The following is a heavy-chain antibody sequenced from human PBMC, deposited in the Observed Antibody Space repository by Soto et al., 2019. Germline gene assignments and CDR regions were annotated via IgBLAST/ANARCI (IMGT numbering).Heavy chain of an antibody. CDR2: ISSGSSTI. CDR3: ARASGYDFVDY. D-gene: IGHD5-12*01. J-gene: IGHJ4*02. Sequence: EVQLVESGGGLVQPGGSLRLSCAASGFTFSSYSMNWVRQAPGKGLEWVSYISSGSSTIYYADSVKGRFTISRDNAKNSLYLQMNSLRAEDTAVYYCARASGYDFVDYWGQGTLVTVSS. V-gene: IGHV3-48*01. CDR1: GFTFSSYS.